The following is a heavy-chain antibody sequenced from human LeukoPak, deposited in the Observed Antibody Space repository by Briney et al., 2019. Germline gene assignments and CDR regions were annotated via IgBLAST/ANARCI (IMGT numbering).Heavy chain of an antibody. CDR3: VRSVSGWYGFFDY. V-gene: IGHV3-74*01. Sequence: PGGSLRLSCVASGFTLSNSWMHWVRQAPGKGLVWVSRINMDGSTTNYADSVRGRFTISRDNAKNTLHLQMNSLRAEDTAVYYCVRSVSGWYGFFDYWGQGTLVTLSP. CDR1: GFTLSNSW. J-gene: IGHJ4*02. D-gene: IGHD6-19*01. CDR2: INMDGSTT.